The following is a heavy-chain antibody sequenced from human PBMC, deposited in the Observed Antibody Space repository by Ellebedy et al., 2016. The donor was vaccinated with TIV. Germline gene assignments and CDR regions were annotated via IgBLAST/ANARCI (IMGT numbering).Heavy chain of an antibody. V-gene: IGHV3-23*01. J-gene: IGHJ5*02. CDR2: ISGSGGST. CDR1: GFTFSSYA. D-gene: IGHD1-7*01. Sequence: PGGSLRLSCAASGFTFSSYAMSWVRQAPGKGLEWVSAISGSGGSTYYADSVKGRFTISRDNSKNTLYLQMNSLRAEDTAVYYCTTDLPGITGTTYYFLSAFWFDPWGQGTLVTVSS. CDR3: TTDLPGITGTTYYFLSAFWFDP.